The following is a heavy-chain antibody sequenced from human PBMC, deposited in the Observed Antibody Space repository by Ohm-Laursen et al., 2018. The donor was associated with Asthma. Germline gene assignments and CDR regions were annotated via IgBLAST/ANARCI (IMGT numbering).Heavy chain of an antibody. Sequence: SLRLSCSASGFTFSTYSMNWVRQAPGKGLEWVSSISSTSNKIYYADPVKGRFTISRDNAKNSLYLQMNSLRAEDTAVYYCARGDGYNTISCWGYWGQGTQVTVSS. J-gene: IGHJ4*02. CDR3: ARGDGYNTISCWGY. CDR2: ISSTSNKI. CDR1: GFTFSTYS. D-gene: IGHD5-24*01. V-gene: IGHV3-21*06.